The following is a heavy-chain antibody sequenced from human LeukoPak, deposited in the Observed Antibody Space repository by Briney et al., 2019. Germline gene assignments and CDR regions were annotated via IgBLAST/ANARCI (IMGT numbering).Heavy chain of an antibody. V-gene: IGHV1-2*02. CDR1: GYTFTSYY. J-gene: IGHJ6*03. CDR3: ARGSRSGGYYMDV. Sequence: ASVKVSCKASGYTFTSYYMHWVRQAPGQGLEWMGWINPSSGGTNYAQKLQGRVTMTTDTSTSTAYMELRSLRSEDTAVYYCARGSRSGGYYMDVWGKGTTVTISS. CDR2: INPSSGGT. D-gene: IGHD2-15*01.